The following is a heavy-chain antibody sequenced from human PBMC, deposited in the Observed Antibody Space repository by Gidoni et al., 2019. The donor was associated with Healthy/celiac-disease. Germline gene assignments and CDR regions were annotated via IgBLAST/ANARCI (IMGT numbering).Heavy chain of an antibody. CDR1: GYTFTGYD. J-gene: IGHJ4*02. CDR2: INPNSGGT. V-gene: IGHV1-2*02. CDR3: ARVVAAEYPFDY. D-gene: IGHD2-15*01. Sequence: QVQLVQSGAEVQKPGATVKVSCKASGYTFTGYDMHWVRQAPGQGLEGMGGINPNSGGTNYAQKFQGRVTMTRDTSISTAYMERSRLRSDDTAVYYCARVVAAEYPFDYWGQGTLVTVSS.